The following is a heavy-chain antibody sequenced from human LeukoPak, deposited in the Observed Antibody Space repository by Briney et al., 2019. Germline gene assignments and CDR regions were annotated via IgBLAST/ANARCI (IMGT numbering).Heavy chain of an antibody. V-gene: IGHV1-69*06. D-gene: IGHD3-22*01. CDR3: AREDYDSSGFDY. J-gene: IGHJ4*02. CDR2: IIPIFGTA. Sequence: SVKVSCKASGGTFSSYAISWVRQAPGQGLEWMGGIIPIFGTANYAQKFQGRVTITADKSTSTAYMELSSLRSEDTAVYYCAREDYDSSGFDYWGQGTLVTVSS. CDR1: GGTFSSYA.